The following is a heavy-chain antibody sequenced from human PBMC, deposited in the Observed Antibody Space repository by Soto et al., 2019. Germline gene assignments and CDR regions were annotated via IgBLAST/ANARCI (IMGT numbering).Heavy chain of an antibody. Sequence: SETLSLTCTVSGGSISSGGYYWSWIRQHPGKGLEWIGYIYYSGSTYYNPSLKSRVTISVDTSKNQFSLKLSSVTAADTAVYYCARVTNNAFWSAYTTESWFDPWGQGTLVTVSS. J-gene: IGHJ5*02. V-gene: IGHV4-31*03. CDR2: IYYSGST. D-gene: IGHD3-3*01. CDR3: ARVTNNAFWSAYTTESWFDP. CDR1: GGSISSGGYY.